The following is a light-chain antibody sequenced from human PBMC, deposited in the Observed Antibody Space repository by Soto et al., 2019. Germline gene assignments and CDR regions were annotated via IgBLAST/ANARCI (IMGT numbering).Light chain of an antibody. J-gene: IGKJ5*01. CDR2: DAS. Sequence: DMQMTQSPSTLSASVGDRVTITCRASQSISSWLAWYQQKPGKAPKLLIYDASSLESGVPSRFSGSGSGTEFTLTINSLQPEDFATYYCQQSFSTPSITFGQGTRLEIK. V-gene: IGKV1-5*01. CDR3: QQSFSTPSIT. CDR1: QSISSW.